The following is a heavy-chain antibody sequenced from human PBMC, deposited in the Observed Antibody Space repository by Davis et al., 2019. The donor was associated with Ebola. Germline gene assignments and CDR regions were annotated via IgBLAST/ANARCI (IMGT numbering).Heavy chain of an antibody. D-gene: IGHD4-11*01. CDR1: GGSISSHY. V-gene: IGHV4-59*08. CDR3: ARTNAFDS. CDR2: IYYSGST. J-gene: IGHJ3*01. Sequence: PSETLSLTCTVSGGSISSHYWSWIRQPPGKGLEWIGYIYYSGSTDYNPSLKSRVTISVDTSKNQFSLKLSSVTAADTAVYYCARTNAFDSWGQGTMVTVSP.